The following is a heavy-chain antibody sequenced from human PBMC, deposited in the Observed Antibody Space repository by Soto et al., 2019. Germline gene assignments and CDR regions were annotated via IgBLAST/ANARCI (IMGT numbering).Heavy chain of an antibody. D-gene: IGHD2-15*01. CDR1: GGTFSSYA. Sequence: QVQLVQSGAEVKKPGSSVKVSCKAPGGTFSSYAISWVRQAPGQGPEWMGGIIPIFGTAKYAQKFQGRVTITADESTRTGYMELSSLRSEDTAVYYCARSQGGSSSLDIYYYYYYGMDVWGQGTTVTVSS. J-gene: IGHJ6*02. V-gene: IGHV1-69*01. CDR2: IIPIFGTA. CDR3: ARSQGGSSSLDIYYYYYYGMDV.